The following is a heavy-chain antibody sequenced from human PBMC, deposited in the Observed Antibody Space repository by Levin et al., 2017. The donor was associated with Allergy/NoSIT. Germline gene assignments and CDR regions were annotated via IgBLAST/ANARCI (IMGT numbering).Heavy chain of an antibody. Sequence: GESLKISCAASGFTFSSYAIHWVRQAPGKGLEWVAVISYDGSNKYYADSVKGRFTLSRDNSKNTLYLQMNSLRAEDTAVYYCARVRSSRYCSSTSCYMGLTWYDYWGQGTLVTVSS. D-gene: IGHD2-2*02. CDR3: ARVRSSRYCSSTSCYMGLTWYDY. CDR1: GFTFSSYA. CDR2: ISYDGSNK. V-gene: IGHV3-30-3*01. J-gene: IGHJ4*02.